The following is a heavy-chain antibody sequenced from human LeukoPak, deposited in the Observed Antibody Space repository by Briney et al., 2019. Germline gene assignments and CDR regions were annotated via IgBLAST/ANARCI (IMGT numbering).Heavy chain of an antibody. CDR2: IYSGGST. CDR3: ARAVSGYRHFDY. J-gene: IGHJ4*02. CDR1: GFIVSSNY. V-gene: IGHV3-53*01. Sequence: GGSLRVSCAASGFIVSSNYMSWVRQAPGKGLEWVSFIYSGGSTFYADSVKGRFTISRDNSKNTLYLQMNSPRAEDTAVYYCARAVSGYRHFDYWGQGTLVTVSS. D-gene: IGHD5-12*01.